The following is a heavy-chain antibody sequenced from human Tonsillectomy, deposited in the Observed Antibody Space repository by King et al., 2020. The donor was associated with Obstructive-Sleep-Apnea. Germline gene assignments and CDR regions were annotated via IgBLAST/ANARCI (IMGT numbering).Heavy chain of an antibody. CDR3: ARDMGYCSSSRCYMGVDS. Sequence: QLQESGPGLVKTSETLSLTCTVSGGSISSNSHYWGWIRQPPGKGLEWIGSIYYSGNTNYNPSLRSRVTLSEDTSKNQFSLKMSSLTAADTAVYYCARDMGYCSSSRCYMGVDSWGQGTLVTVSS. D-gene: IGHD2-2*01. CDR1: GGSISSNSHY. CDR2: IYYSGNT. J-gene: IGHJ4*02. V-gene: IGHV4-39*07.